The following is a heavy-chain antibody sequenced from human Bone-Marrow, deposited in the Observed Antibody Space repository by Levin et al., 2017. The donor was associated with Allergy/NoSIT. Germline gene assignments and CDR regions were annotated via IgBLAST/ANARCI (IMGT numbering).Heavy chain of an antibody. J-gene: IGHJ6*02. Sequence: GGSLRLSCAASGFTFSDYYMSWIRQAPGKGLEWISYISSTSSETNYADSVKGRFTISRDNAKNSLFLQMNSLRAEDKAIYYCARDRTAASGAFFYYAFDVWGQGTTVAVSS. D-gene: IGHD6-25*01. CDR3: ARDRTAASGAFFYYAFDV. CDR1: GFTFSDYY. CDR2: ISSTSSET. V-gene: IGHV3-11*05.